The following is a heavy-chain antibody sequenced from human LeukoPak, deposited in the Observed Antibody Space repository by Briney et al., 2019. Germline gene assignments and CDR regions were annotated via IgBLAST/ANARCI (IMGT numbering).Heavy chain of an antibody. V-gene: IGHV4-34*01. CDR1: GGSFSNYY. Sequence: PSETLSLTCAVYGGSFSNYYWSWIRQPPGKGLEWIGEINDSGTINYNPSLMSRVTISVDKSKNQFSLKLSSVTAADTAVYYCARSGRYFATQWGQGTLVTVSS. CDR2: INDSGTI. CDR3: ARSGRYFATQ. D-gene: IGHD3-9*01. J-gene: IGHJ4*02.